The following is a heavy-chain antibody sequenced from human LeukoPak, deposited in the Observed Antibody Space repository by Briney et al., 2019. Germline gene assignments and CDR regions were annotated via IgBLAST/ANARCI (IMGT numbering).Heavy chain of an antibody. CDR1: GYTFTGYY. CDR3: ARVRSYGDYFYYYYYGMDI. CDR2: MNPNSGNT. D-gene: IGHD4-17*01. J-gene: IGHJ6*02. Sequence: ASVKVSCKASGYTFTGYYMHWVRQAPGQGLEWMGWMNPNSGNTGYAQKFQGRVTMTRNTSISTAYMELSSLRSEDTAVYYCARVRSYGDYFYYYYYGMDIWGQGTTVTVSS. V-gene: IGHV1-8*02.